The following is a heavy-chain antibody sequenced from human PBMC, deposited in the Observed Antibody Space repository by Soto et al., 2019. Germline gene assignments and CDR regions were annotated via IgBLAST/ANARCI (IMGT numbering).Heavy chain of an antibody. CDR2: IYYSGST. Sequence: PSETLSLTCTVSGGPISSSSYYWGWIRQPPGKGLEWIGSIYYSGSTYYNPSLKSRVTISVDTSKNQFSLKLSSVTAADTAVYYCARHVTIFGVVINAAFDIWGQGTMVTVSS. V-gene: IGHV4-39*01. J-gene: IGHJ3*02. CDR1: GGPISSSSYY. CDR3: ARHVTIFGVVINAAFDI. D-gene: IGHD3-3*01.